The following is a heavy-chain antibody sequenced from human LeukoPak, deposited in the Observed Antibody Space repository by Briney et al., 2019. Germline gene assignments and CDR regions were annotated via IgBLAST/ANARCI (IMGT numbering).Heavy chain of an antibody. CDR3: ARGYSHYYDSSGSSNWFDP. CDR1: GYTFTSYD. Sequence: ASVKVSCKASGYTFTSYDINWVRQATGQGLEWMGWMNPNSGNTGYAQKFQGRVTITRNTSISTAYMELSSLRSEDTAVCYCARGYSHYYDSSGSSNWFDPWGQGTLVTVSS. J-gene: IGHJ5*02. D-gene: IGHD3-22*01. V-gene: IGHV1-8*01. CDR2: MNPNSGNT.